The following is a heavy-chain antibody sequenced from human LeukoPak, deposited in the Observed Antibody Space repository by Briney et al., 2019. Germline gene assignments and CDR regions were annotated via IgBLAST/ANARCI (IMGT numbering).Heavy chain of an antibody. Sequence: GGSLRLSCAASGFTVSSNYMSWVRQAPGKGLEWVSVIYSGGSTYYADSVRGRFTISRHNSKNTLYLQMNSLRAEDTAVYYCARAPEWLIFDYRGQGTLVTVSS. CDR3: ARAPEWLIFDY. D-gene: IGHD6-19*01. J-gene: IGHJ4*02. CDR2: IYSGGST. CDR1: GFTVSSNY. V-gene: IGHV3-53*04.